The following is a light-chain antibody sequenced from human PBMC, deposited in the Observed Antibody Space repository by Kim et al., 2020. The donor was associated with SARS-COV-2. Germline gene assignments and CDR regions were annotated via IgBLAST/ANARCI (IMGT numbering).Light chain of an antibody. Sequence: DIVMTQSPDSLAVSLGERATINCKSSQSVLYSSNNKNYLAWYQQKPGQPPKLLIYWASTRESGVPDRFSGSGSGTEFALTISSLQAEDVAVYYCQQYYTTPQTFGQGTKVDIK. CDR3: QQYYTTPQT. CDR2: WAS. V-gene: IGKV4-1*01. J-gene: IGKJ1*01. CDR1: QSVLYSSNNKNY.